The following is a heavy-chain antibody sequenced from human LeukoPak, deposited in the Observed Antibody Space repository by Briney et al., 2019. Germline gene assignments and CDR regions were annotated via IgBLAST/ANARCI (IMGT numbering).Heavy chain of an antibody. CDR1: GFTFSTYG. CDR3: GRDFWGSIDH. V-gene: IGHV3-74*01. J-gene: IGHJ4*02. D-gene: IGHD3-16*01. CDR2: INNDGHTT. Sequence: PGGSLRLSCAVSGFTFSTYGMNWVRQAPGKGLVWVSLINNDGHTTVYADSVKGRFTISRDNAKNTLYLQMNSLGAEDTAVYYCGRDFWGSIDHWGQGTLVTVSS.